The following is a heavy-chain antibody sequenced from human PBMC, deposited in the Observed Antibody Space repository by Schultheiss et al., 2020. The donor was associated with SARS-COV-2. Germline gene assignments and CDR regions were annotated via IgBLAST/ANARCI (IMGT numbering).Heavy chain of an antibody. D-gene: IGHD4-17*01. V-gene: IGHV1-2*02. CDR2: INPNSGGT. CDR1: GYTFTGYY. Sequence: ASVKVSCKASGYTFTGYYMHWVRQAPGQGLEWMGWINPNSGGTNYAQKFQGRVTMTTDTSTSTAYMELRSLRSDDTAVYYCARDSRYGDYVPYYYYYGMDVWGQGTTVTVSS. CDR3: ARDSRYGDYVPYYYYYGMDV. J-gene: IGHJ6*02.